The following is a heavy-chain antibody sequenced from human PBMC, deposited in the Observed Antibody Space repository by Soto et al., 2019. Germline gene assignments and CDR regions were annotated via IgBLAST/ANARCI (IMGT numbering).Heavy chain of an antibody. J-gene: IGHJ6*02. CDR3: AKAHGLLRYFDWLRNYYYYGMDV. D-gene: IGHD3-9*01. CDR1: EFTFSSYA. CDR2: ISGSGGST. Sequence: PGGSLRLSCAASEFTFSSYAMSWVRQAPGKGLEWVSAISGSGGSTYYADSVKGRFTISRDNSKNTLYLQMNSLRAEDTAVYYCAKAHGLLRYFDWLRNYYYYGMDVWGQGTTVTVSS. V-gene: IGHV3-23*01.